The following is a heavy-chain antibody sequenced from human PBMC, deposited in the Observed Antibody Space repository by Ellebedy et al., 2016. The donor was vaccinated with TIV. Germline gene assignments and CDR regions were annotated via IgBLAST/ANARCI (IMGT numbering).Heavy chain of an antibody. D-gene: IGHD2-21*02. Sequence: GESLKISCAASGFIFSSYSMNWVRQAPGKGLEWVSSIISSTSYIYYADSVKGRFTISRDNAKNSLYLQMNSLRAEDTAVYYCARDFLRAGDFHAFDIWGQGTMVTVSS. CDR2: IISSTSYI. J-gene: IGHJ3*02. CDR1: GFIFSSYS. CDR3: ARDFLRAGDFHAFDI. V-gene: IGHV3-21*01.